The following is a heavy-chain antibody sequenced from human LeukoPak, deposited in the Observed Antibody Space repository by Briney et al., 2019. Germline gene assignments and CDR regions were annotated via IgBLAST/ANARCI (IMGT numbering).Heavy chain of an antibody. V-gene: IGHV1-69*01. D-gene: IGHD6-6*01. CDR2: IIPIFGTA. Sequence: ASVKVSCKASGGTFSSYAISWVRQAPGQGLEWMGGIIPIFGTANYAQKFQGRVTITADESTSTAYMELSSLRSEDTAAYYCAREGPSIAARQIWFDPWGQGTLVTVSS. CDR3: AREGPSIAARQIWFDP. CDR1: GGTFSSYA. J-gene: IGHJ5*02.